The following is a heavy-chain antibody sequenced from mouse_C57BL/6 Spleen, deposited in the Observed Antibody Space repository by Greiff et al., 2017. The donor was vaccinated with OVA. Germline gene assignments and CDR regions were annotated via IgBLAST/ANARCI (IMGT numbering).Heavy chain of an antibody. CDR1: GFTFSDYG. J-gene: IGHJ2*01. CDR2: ISSCSSTI. V-gene: IGHV5-17*01. CDR3: AGCEDYDEGLYYFDY. Sequence: EVQVVESGGGLVKPGGSLKLSCAASGFTFSDYGMHWVRQAPEKGLEWVAYISSCSSTIYYADTVKGRFTISRDNAKNTLFLQMTSLRSEDTAMYYCAGCEDYDEGLYYFDYWGQGTTLTVSS. D-gene: IGHD2-4*01.